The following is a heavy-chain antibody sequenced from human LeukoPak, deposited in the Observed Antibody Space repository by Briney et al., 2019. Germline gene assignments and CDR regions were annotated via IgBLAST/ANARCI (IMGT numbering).Heavy chain of an antibody. D-gene: IGHD5-24*01. Sequence: ASVKVSCKASGYTFIGYYMHWVRQAPGQGLEWMGWINPHSGGTDSEQNFQGRVTMSRDTSISTVYMELSRLRSDDTALYYCAREGVIGDGYNFFDYWGQGTLVTVSS. CDR3: AREGVIGDGYNFFDY. CDR1: GYTFIGYY. J-gene: IGHJ4*02. V-gene: IGHV1-2*02. CDR2: INPHSGGT.